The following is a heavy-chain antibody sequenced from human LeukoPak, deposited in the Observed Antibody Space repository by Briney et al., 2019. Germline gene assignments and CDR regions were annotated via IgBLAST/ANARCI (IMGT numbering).Heavy chain of an antibody. CDR3: AREGVVPASVYYFDY. CDR2: IIPIFGTA. V-gene: IGHV1-69*05. CDR1: GGTFSSYA. Sequence: ASVKVSCKASGGTFSSYAISWVRQAPGQGLEWMGRIIPIFGTANYAQKFQGRVTITTDESTSTAYMELSSLRSEDTAVYYCAREGVVPASVYYFDYWGQGTLVTVSS. D-gene: IGHD2-2*01. J-gene: IGHJ4*02.